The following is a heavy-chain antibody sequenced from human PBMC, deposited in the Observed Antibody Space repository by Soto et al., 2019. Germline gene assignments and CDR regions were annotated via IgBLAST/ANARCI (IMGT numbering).Heavy chain of an antibody. V-gene: IGHV4-59*01. CDR2: IYYSRST. Sequence: SETLSLTCTVSGGSISSYYWSWIRQPPGKGLEWIGYIYYSRSTNYNPSLKSRVTISVDKSKNQFSLKLRSVTAADTTVKYYERVSQTAYDYGLPSYAFDIWGQGTMVTVSS. CDR1: GGSISSYY. CDR3: ERVSQTAYDYGLPSYAFDI. D-gene: IGHD4-17*01. J-gene: IGHJ3*02.